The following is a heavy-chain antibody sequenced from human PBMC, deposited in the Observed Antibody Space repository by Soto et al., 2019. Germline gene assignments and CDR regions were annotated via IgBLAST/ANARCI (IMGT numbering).Heavy chain of an antibody. D-gene: IGHD3-10*01. Sequence: QVQLQESGPGLVKPSQTLSLTCTVSGGSISSGDYYWSWIRQPPGKGLEWIGYIYYSGSTYYNPSLKSRVTTSVDTSKNQFSLKLSSVTAADTAVYYCAGGGGITMVRGFINGMDVWGQGTTVTVSS. CDR1: GGSISSGDYY. V-gene: IGHV4-30-4*01. CDR3: AGGGGITMVRGFINGMDV. CDR2: IYYSGST. J-gene: IGHJ6*02.